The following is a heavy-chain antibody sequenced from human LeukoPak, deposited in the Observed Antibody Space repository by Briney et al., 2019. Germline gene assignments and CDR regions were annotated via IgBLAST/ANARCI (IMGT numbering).Heavy chain of an antibody. CDR1: GGSFSGYY. Sequence: SETLSLTCAVYGGSFSGYYWSWIRQPPGKGLEWIGEINHSGSTNYNPSLKSRVTISVDTSKNQFSLKLSSVTAADTAVYYCARDLWVTTVTTTLAHAFDIWGQGTMVTVSS. V-gene: IGHV4-34*01. CDR2: INHSGST. J-gene: IGHJ3*02. D-gene: IGHD4-17*01. CDR3: ARDLWVTTVTTTLAHAFDI.